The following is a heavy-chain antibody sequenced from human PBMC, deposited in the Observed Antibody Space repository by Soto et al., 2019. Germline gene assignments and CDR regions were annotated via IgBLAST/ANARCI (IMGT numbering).Heavy chain of an antibody. Sequence: PSETLSLTCTVSGGSISSYYWSWIRQPPGKGLEWIGHIYYSGSTNYNPSLKSRVTISVDTSKNQFSLKLSSVTAADTALYYCARTYGRNFDYWGQGTLVTVSS. CDR2: IYYSGST. D-gene: IGHD3-10*01. CDR1: GGSISSYY. V-gene: IGHV4-59*01. CDR3: ARTYGRNFDY. J-gene: IGHJ4*02.